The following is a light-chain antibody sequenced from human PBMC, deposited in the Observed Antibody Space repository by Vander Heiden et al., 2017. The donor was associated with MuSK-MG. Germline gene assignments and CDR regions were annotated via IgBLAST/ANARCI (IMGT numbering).Light chain of an antibody. CDR1: QDINNY. V-gene: IGKV1-33*01. CDR2: ATS. J-gene: IGKJ1*01. Sequence: DIQMTQSPSSLSASVGDRVTITCQASQDINNYLNWYHQKPGKAPKLLMDATSNLEKGVPSRFSGSGFGTQFTLTITRLQPEDVGTYYCQQQRNLRAFGQGTKVEIK. CDR3: QQQRNLRA.